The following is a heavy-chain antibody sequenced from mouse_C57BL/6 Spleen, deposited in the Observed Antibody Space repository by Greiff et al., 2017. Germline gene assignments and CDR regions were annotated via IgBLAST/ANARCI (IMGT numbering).Heavy chain of an antibody. D-gene: IGHD1-1*01. J-gene: IGHJ4*01. CDR1: GYSITSGYY. CDR2: ISYDGSN. Sequence: EVKLQESGPGLVKPSQSLSLTCSVTGYSITSGYYWNWIRQFPGNKLEWMGYISYDGSNNYNPSLKNRISITRDTSKNQFFLKLNSVTTEDTATYYCARDPPYYYGSSYDVVMDYWGQGTSVTVSS. CDR3: ARDPPYYYGSSYDVVMDY. V-gene: IGHV3-6*01.